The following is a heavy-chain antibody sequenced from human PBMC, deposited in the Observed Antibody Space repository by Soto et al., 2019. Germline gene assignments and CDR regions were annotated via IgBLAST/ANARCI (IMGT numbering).Heavy chain of an antibody. CDR3: ASQYGSGSHYYYYGMDV. Sequence: VSCKASGGTFSSYAISWVRQAPGQGLEWMGGIIPIFGTANYAQKFQGRVTITADESTSTAYMELSSLRSEDTAVYYCASQYGSGSHYYYYGMDVWGQGTLVTVSS. CDR2: IIPIFGTA. V-gene: IGHV1-69*01. D-gene: IGHD3-10*01. J-gene: IGHJ6*02. CDR1: GGTFSSYA.